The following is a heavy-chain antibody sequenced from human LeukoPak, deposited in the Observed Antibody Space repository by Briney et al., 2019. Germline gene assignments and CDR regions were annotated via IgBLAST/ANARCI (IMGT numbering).Heavy chain of an antibody. V-gene: IGHV3-7*01. CDR1: EFTLSSYW. CDR3: ASGLGWLVDN. D-gene: IGHD6-19*01. J-gene: IGHJ4*02. CDR2: IKQDGSEK. Sequence: GSLRLSCAAAEFTLSSYWMSWVRQAPGKGLEWVANIKQDGSEKYYVDSVKGRFTISRDNAKNSLYLQMNSLRAEDTAVYYCASGLGWLVDNWGQGTLVTVSS.